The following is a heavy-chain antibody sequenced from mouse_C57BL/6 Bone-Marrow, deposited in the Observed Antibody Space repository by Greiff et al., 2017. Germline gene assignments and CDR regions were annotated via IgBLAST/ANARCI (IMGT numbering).Heavy chain of an antibody. CDR1: GFNIKDDY. V-gene: IGHV14-4*01. CDR3: TTGTYYGSSYDWYFDV. CDR2: IAPENGDT. D-gene: IGHD1-1*01. J-gene: IGHJ1*03. Sequence: VQLQQSGAELVRPGASVKLSCTASGFNIKDDYMHWVKQRPEQGLEWIGWIAPENGDTEYASKFQGKATITADTSSNTAYLQLSSLTSEDTAVYYCTTGTYYGSSYDWYFDVWGTGTTVTVSS.